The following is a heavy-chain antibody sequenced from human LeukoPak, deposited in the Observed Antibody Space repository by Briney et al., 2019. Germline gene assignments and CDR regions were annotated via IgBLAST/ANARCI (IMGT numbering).Heavy chain of an antibody. CDR2: INPSGGST. V-gene: IGHV1-46*01. CDR1: GYTFTIYY. CDR3: ARGSSSWFNYYYYMDV. Sequence: ASVKVSCKASGYTFTIYYIHWVRQAPGQGLEWMGLINPSGGSTNYAQKFQGRVTMTRDTSTSTAYMELSSLRSEDTAVYYCARGSSSWFNYYYYMDVWGKGTTVTVSS. D-gene: IGHD6-13*01. J-gene: IGHJ6*03.